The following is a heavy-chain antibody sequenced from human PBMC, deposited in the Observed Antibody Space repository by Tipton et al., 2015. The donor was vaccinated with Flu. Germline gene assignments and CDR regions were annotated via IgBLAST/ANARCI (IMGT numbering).Heavy chain of an antibody. V-gene: IGHV3-9*01. CDR1: GFIFNDFA. J-gene: IGHJ4*02. Sequence: SLRPSCAASGFIFNDFAMHWVRQLPGKGLEWVSSITWNGNTIAYADSVRGRFTISRDNARNSLDLQMNGLTIEDTAVYYCVKGLAPASIGYWGQGTLVTVSS. CDR2: ITWNGNTI. CDR3: VKGLAPASIGY.